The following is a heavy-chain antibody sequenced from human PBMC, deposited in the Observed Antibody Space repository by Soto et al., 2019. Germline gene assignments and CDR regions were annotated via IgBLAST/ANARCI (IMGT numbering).Heavy chain of an antibody. CDR3: ARGGLTDYFDY. CDR1: GFTFSSYG. Sequence: QVQLVESGGGVVQPGRSLRLSCAASGFTFSSYGMHWVRQAPGKGLEWVAVLWYDGSNKYSADSVKRRFTISRDNSKNTLYLQMNSLRAEDTAVDYCARGGLTDYFDYWGQGTLVTVSS. V-gene: IGHV3-33*01. J-gene: IGHJ4*02. CDR2: LWYDGSNK. D-gene: IGHD2-21*02.